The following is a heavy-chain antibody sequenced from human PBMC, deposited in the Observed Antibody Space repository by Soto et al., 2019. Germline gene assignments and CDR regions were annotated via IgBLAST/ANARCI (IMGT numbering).Heavy chain of an antibody. CDR3: ARQDSSGWWYYFDY. CDR2: IYYSGST. J-gene: IGHJ4*02. Sequence: SETLSLTCTVSGDSISNYYLSWIRQPPGKGLEWIGYIYYSGSTNYNPSLKSRVTISVDTSKNQFSLKLSSVTAADTAVYYCARQDSSGWWYYFDYWGQGTLVTVSS. V-gene: IGHV4-59*01. CDR1: GDSISNYY. D-gene: IGHD6-19*01.